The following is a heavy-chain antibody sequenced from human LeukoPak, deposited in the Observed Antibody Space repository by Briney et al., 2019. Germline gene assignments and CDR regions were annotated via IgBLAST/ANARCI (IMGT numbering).Heavy chain of an antibody. CDR3: TKDLAFCGGDCYSGADN. D-gene: IGHD2-21*01. CDR1: GFTFSSYA. J-gene: IGHJ4*02. V-gene: IGHV3-23*01. CDR2: ISGRGDIT. Sequence: PGGSLRLSCAASGFTFSSYAMNWVRQAPGKGLEWVSAISGRGDITYYTDSVKGRFTFSRDTSRSTLYLQMSSLRAEDTAVYYCTKDLAFCGGDCYSGADNWGQGALVTVSS.